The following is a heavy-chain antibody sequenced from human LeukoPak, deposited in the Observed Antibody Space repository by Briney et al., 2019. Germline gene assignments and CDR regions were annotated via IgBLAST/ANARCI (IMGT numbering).Heavy chain of an antibody. Sequence: ASVKVSCKASGYTFTSYAMHWVRQAPGQRLEWMGWINAGNGNTKYSQKFQGRVTITTDESTSTAYMELSSLRSEDTAVYYCAREKGTTHTFDYWGQGTLVTVSS. CDR2: INAGNGNT. J-gene: IGHJ4*02. CDR1: GYTFTSYA. V-gene: IGHV1-3*01. CDR3: AREKGTTHTFDY. D-gene: IGHD1/OR15-1a*01.